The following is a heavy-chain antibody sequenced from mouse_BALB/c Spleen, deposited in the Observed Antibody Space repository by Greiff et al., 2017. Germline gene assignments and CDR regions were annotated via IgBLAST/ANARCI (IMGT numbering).Heavy chain of an antibody. CDR3: TRSLTTVDY. J-gene: IGHJ2*01. Sequence: VQLQQPGAELVRPGASVKLSCKASGYTFTSYWINWVKQRPGQGLEWIGNIYPSDSYTNYNQKFKDKATLTVDKSSSTAYMQLSSPTSEDSAVYYCTRSLTTVDYWGQGTTLTVSS. D-gene: IGHD1-1*01. V-gene: IGHV1-69*02. CDR1: GYTFTSYW. CDR2: IYPSDSYT.